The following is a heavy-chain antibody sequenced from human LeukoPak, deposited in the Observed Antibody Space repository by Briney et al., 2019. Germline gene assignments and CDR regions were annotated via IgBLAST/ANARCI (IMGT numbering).Heavy chain of an antibody. D-gene: IGHD2-2*03. Sequence: GASVKVSCKASGYTFTSYGISWVRQAPGQGLEWMGWISAYNGNTNYAQKLQGRVTMTTDTSTSTAYMELRSLRSDDTAVYYCARDGWLGIVVGVDAFDIWGQGTMVTVSS. CDR3: ARDGWLGIVVGVDAFDI. CDR2: ISAYNGNT. V-gene: IGHV1-18*01. CDR1: GYTFTSYG. J-gene: IGHJ3*02.